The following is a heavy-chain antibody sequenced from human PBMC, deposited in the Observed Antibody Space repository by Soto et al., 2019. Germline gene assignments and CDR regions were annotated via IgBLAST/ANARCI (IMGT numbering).Heavy chain of an antibody. Sequence: QVQLVQSGAEVKKPGASVKVSCKASGYTFTSYDLCWVRQATGQGPEWMGWMNPNSGNTGYGQKFQGRVTMTRDTSISTAYMELSSLRSEDTAVYYCARSQHCSRTSCPEPLASWGQGTLVTVSS. CDR1: GYTFTSYD. CDR2: MNPNSGNT. CDR3: ARSQHCSRTSCPEPLAS. J-gene: IGHJ4*02. D-gene: IGHD2-2*01. V-gene: IGHV1-8*01.